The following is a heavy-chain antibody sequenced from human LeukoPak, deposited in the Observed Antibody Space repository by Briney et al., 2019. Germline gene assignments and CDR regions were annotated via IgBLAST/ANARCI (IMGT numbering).Heavy chain of an antibody. J-gene: IGHJ4*02. CDR1: GFTFSSYS. V-gene: IGHV3-21*01. D-gene: IGHD5-12*01. CDR3: ARDPVGYSGSSYYFDY. Sequence: GGSLRLSCAASGFTFSSYSMNWVRQAPGKGLEWVSSISSSSSYIYYADSVKGRFTISRDNAKNSLYLQMNSLRAEDTAVYYCARDPVGYSGSSYYFDYWSQGTLVTVSS. CDR2: ISSSSSYI.